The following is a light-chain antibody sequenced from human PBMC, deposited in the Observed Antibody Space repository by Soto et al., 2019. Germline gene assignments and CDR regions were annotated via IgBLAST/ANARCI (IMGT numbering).Light chain of an antibody. CDR2: LNSDGSH. J-gene: IGLJ1*01. V-gene: IGLV4-69*01. CDR3: QTWGTGIHYV. Sequence: QLVLTQSPSASASLGASVKLTCTLSSGHSSYAIAWHQQQPEKGPRYLMKLNSDGSHSKGDGIPDRFSGSSSGAERYLTISSLQSEDEADYYCQTWGTGIHYVLGTG. CDR1: SGHSSYA.